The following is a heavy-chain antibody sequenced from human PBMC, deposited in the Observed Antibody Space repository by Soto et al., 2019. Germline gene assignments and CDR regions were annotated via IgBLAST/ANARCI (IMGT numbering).Heavy chain of an antibody. J-gene: IGHJ4*02. V-gene: IGHV3-7*04. CDR3: ARARRLFDY. CDR2: IKQAGSEK. Sequence: EVQLVESGGGLVQPGGSLRLSCAASGFTFTTYWMSWVRQAPGKGLEWVANIKQAGSEKYYVDSVKGRFTISRDNAENSLYLQMNSRRDEDTSVYYCARARRLFDYWGQGTLVTVSS. CDR1: GFTFTTYW. D-gene: IGHD5-12*01.